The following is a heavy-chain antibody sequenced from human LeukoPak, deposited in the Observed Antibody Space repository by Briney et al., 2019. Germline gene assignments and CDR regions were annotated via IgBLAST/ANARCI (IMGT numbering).Heavy chain of an antibody. CDR3: VRHDSWNNGNWFDP. D-gene: IGHD1/OR15-1a*01. CDR2: IHFSGST. J-gene: IGHJ5*02. CDR1: GGSFSGYY. Sequence: PSETLSLTCAVYGGSFSGYYWSWIRQPPGKGLEWVATIHFSGSTYYNPSLKSRVTISVDTSKNQFSLKLTSVTAADTAVYYCVRHDSWNNGNWFDPWGQGTLVTVSS. V-gene: IGHV4-34*01.